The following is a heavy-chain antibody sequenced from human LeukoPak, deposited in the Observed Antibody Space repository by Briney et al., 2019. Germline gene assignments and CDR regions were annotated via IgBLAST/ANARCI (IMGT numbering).Heavy chain of an antibody. J-gene: IGHJ3*02. D-gene: IGHD6-13*01. CDR1: GFTFSSYW. V-gene: IGHV3-7*01. CDR3: AREAIAAAEQAFDI. Sequence: GGSLRLSCAASGFTFSSYWMSWVRQAPGKGLEWVANIKQDGSEKYYVDSVKGRFTISRDDNAKNSLYLQMNSLRAEDTAVYYCAREAIAAAEQAFDIWGQGTMVTVSS. CDR2: IKQDGSEK.